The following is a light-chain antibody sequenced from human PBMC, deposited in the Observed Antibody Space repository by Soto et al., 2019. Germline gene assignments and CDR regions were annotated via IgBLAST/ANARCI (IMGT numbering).Light chain of an antibody. J-gene: IGKJ1*01. V-gene: IGKV3-20*01. CDR3: QQYGSSPWT. Sequence: MQSPCTLSLSQGERATLSCRANQTITTSYLVWYQQRPGQAPRLLIYGASSRAPGVPDRFSGSGSGTDFTLTVSSLEPEDFSVYYCQQYGSSPWTFGQGTKVDI. CDR2: GAS. CDR1: QTITTSY.